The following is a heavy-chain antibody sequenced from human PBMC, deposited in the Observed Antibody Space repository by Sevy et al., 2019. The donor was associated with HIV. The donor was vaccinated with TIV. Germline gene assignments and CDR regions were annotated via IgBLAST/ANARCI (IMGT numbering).Heavy chain of an antibody. CDR3: ARGTYYDFWSGSSMDV. D-gene: IGHD3-3*01. V-gene: IGHV3-13*01. J-gene: IGHJ6*02. CDR2: IGTAGDT. Sequence: GGSLRLSCAASVFTFSSYDMHWVRQATGKGLEWVSAIGTAGDTYYPGSVKGRFTISRENAKNSLYLQMNSLRAGDTAVYYCARGTYYDFWSGSSMDVWGQGTTVTVSS. CDR1: VFTFSSYD.